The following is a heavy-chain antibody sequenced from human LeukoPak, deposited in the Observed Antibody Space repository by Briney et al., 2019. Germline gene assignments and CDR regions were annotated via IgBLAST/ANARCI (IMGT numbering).Heavy chain of an antibody. J-gene: IGHJ5*02. D-gene: IGHD1-26*01. CDR1: GFTLRSYS. CDR3: ARDASGSSTGLIDT. CDR2: ISTSSYYI. Sequence: GGSLRLSCVASGFTLRSYSMHWVRQAPGKGLEWVSYISTSSYYIYYADSVKGRFTISRDDAKNSLYLQMNSLRAEDTALYYCARDASGSSTGLIDTWGQGTLVTVSS. V-gene: IGHV3-21*01.